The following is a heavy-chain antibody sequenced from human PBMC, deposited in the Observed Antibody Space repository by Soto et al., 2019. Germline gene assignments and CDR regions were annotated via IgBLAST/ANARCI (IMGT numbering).Heavy chain of an antibody. J-gene: IGHJ6*03. D-gene: IGHD2-15*01. V-gene: IGHV3-13*01. CDR1: GFTFSSYD. CDR3: ARAGRYCSGGSCYSRSSFYYYMDV. Sequence: GGSLRLSCAASGFTFSSYDMHWVRQATGKGLEWVSAIGTAGDTYYPGSVKGRFTISRENAKNSLYLQMNSLRAGDTAVYYCARAGRYCSGGSCYSRSSFYYYMDVWGKGTTVTVSS. CDR2: IGTAGDT.